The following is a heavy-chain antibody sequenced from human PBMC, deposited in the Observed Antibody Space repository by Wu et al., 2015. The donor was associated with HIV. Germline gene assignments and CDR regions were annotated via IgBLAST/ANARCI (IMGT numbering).Heavy chain of an antibody. D-gene: IGHD3-3*01. CDR1: GGTFSSFA. CDR2: VLPILGRP. J-gene: IGHJ4*02. CDR3: ARAKHQLTSSHVFDF. V-gene: IGHV1-69*11. Sequence: QVHLVQSGAEVKKPGSSVKVSCKAAGGTFSSFALSWVRQAPGQGLEWVGGVLPILGRPDYSEKFQGRVTITADESSTTAYMDLSGLTSEDTAVYFCARAKHQLTSSHVFDFWGQGTLVTVSS.